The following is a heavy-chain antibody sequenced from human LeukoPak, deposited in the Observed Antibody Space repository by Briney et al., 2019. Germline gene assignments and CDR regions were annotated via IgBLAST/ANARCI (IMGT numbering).Heavy chain of an antibody. CDR2: INWNGGST. CDR1: GFSFSSYE. D-gene: IGHD6-19*01. CDR3: ARVGPSGYSSGWLGV. J-gene: IGHJ6*04. Sequence: GGSLRLSCAASGFSFSSYEMNWVRQAPGKGLEWVSGINWNGGSTGYADSVKGRFTISRDNAKNSLYLQMNSLRAEDTALYYCARVGPSGYSSGWLGVWGKGTTVTVSS. V-gene: IGHV3-20*04.